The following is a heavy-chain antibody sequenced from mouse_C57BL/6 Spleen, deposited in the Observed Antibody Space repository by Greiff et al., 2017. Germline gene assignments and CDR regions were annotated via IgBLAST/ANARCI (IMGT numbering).Heavy chain of an antibody. V-gene: IGHV5-17*01. CDR1: GFTFSDYG. D-gene: IGHD1-1*01. Sequence: EVHLVESGGGLVKPGGSLKLSCAASGFTFSDYGMHWVRQAPEKGLEWVAYISSGSSTIYYADTVKGRFTISRDNAKNTLFLQMTSLRSEDTAMYYCATSYDYGSSTYYFDYWGQGTTLTVSS. J-gene: IGHJ2*01. CDR3: ATSYDYGSSTYYFDY. CDR2: ISSGSSTI.